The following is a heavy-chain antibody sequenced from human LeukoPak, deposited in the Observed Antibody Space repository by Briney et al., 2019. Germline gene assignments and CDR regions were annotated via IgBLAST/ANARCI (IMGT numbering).Heavy chain of an antibody. CDR3: ARGPGYYDFWSGYSGNWFDP. D-gene: IGHD3-3*01. V-gene: IGHV4-4*02. CDR2: IYHSGST. J-gene: IGHJ5*02. CDR1: GVSISSSNW. Sequence: SKTLSLTCAVSGVSISSSNWWSWVRQPPGKGLEWIGEIYHSGSTNYNPSLKSRVTISVDKSKNQFSLKLSSVTAADTAVYYCARGPGYYDFWSGYSGNWFDPWGQGTLVTVSS.